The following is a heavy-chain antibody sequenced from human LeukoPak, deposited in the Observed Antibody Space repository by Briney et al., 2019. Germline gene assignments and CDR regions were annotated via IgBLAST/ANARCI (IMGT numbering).Heavy chain of an antibody. CDR2: IIPIFGTA. V-gene: IGHV1-69*05. CDR1: GGTFSSYA. D-gene: IGHD3-16*01. CDR3: AITLRSAPNWFDP. J-gene: IGHJ5*02. Sequence: SVKVSCKASGGTFSSYAISWVRQAPGQGLEWMGGIIPIFGTANYAQKFQGRVTMTRNTSISTAYMELSSLRSEDTAVYYCAITLRSAPNWFDPWGQGTLVTVSS.